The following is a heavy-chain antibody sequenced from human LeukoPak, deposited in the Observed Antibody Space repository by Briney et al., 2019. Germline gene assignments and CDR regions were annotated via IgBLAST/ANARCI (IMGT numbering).Heavy chain of an antibody. Sequence: GGSLRLSCAASGFIFSSYAVSWVRQAPGKGLEWVSGISGSGDSTYYADSVKGRFTISRDNSKNTLYLQMNSLRAEDTAVYYCAKTGTPWYYFDYWGQGTLVTVSS. V-gene: IGHV3-23*01. J-gene: IGHJ4*02. CDR3: AKTGTPWYYFDY. CDR2: ISGSGDST. CDR1: GFIFSSYA. D-gene: IGHD6-13*01.